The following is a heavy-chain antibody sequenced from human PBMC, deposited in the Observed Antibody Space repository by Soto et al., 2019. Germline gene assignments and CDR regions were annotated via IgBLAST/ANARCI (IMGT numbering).Heavy chain of an antibody. V-gene: IGHV3-21*01. Sequence: GGSLRLSCAASGFTFSSYSMNWVRQAPGKGLEWVSSISSSSSYIYYADSVKGRFTISRDNAKSSLYLQMNSLRAEDTAVYYCARDSSRRDGDQGAVDIWGQGTMVTVSS. CDR2: ISSSSSYI. CDR1: GFTFSSYS. CDR3: ARDSSRRDGDQGAVDI. J-gene: IGHJ3*02. D-gene: IGHD2-2*01.